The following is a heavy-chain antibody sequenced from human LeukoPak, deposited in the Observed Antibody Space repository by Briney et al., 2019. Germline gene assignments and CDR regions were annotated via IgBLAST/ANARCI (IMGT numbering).Heavy chain of an antibody. Sequence: GGSLRLSCAASGFIFSSYEMNWVRQAPGKGLEWVSYISESGSTIYYADSVKGRFTISRDNTKNSLSLQMTSLRAEDTAVYYCARDLAIRTPPWGYWGQGTLVTVSS. J-gene: IGHJ4*02. V-gene: IGHV3-48*03. CDR3: ARDLAIRTPPWGY. CDR1: GFIFSSYE. CDR2: ISESGSTI. D-gene: IGHD7-27*01.